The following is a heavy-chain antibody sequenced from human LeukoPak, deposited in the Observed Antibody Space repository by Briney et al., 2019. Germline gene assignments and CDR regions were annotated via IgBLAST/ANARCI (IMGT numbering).Heavy chain of an antibody. J-gene: IGHJ5*02. Sequence: GASVKVSCKASGNTFSNYGFSWVRQAPGQGLEWMGWINANSGNTDYAQNFQGRVTLTTDTSTNVAYMELRSLTSDDTAVYYCARDVGVTRFDPWAREPWSPSPQ. CDR3: ARDVGVTRFDP. CDR1: GNTFSNYG. D-gene: IGHD3-22*01. V-gene: IGHV1-18*01. CDR2: INANSGNT.